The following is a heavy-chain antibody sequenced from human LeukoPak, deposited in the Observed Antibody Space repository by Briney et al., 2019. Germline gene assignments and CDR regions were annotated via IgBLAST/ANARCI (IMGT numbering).Heavy chain of an antibody. J-gene: IGHJ5*02. CDR3: AKHGGYTSDWFDP. Sequence: GGSLRLSCAASGFTFSNAWMSWVRQAPGKGLEWVGRIKSKTDGGTTDYAAPVKGRFTISRDDSKNTLYLQMNSLRVEDTAVYYCAKHGGYTSDWFDPWGQGTLVTVSS. V-gene: IGHV3-15*01. D-gene: IGHD5-18*01. CDR2: IKSKTDGGTT. CDR1: GFTFSNAW.